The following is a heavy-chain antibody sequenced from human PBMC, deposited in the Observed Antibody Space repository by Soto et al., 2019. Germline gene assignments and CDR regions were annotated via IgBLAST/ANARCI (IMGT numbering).Heavy chain of an antibody. Sequence: SETLSLTCAVYGGSFSGYYWSWIRQPPGKGLEWIGEINHSGSTNYNPSLKSRVTISVDTSKNQFSLKLSSVAAADTAVYYCARVGVPFITMVRGVITWFDPWGQGTLVT. J-gene: IGHJ5*02. CDR3: ARVGVPFITMVRGVITWFDP. V-gene: IGHV4-34*01. D-gene: IGHD3-10*01. CDR2: INHSGST. CDR1: GGSFSGYY.